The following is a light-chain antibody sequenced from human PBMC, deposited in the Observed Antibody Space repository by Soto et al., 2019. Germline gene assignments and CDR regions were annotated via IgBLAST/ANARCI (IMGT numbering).Light chain of an antibody. CDR1: NIGSKR. J-gene: IGLJ2*01. Sequence: APGQTATITCGGNNIGSKRVHWYQQQPGQAPVVVVYDDRGRPSGIPERFSGSNSGHTATLTISRVEAGDEADYYCQVWNSADDHVLFGGGTKLTVL. CDR3: QVWNSADDHVL. CDR2: DDR. V-gene: IGLV3-21*02.